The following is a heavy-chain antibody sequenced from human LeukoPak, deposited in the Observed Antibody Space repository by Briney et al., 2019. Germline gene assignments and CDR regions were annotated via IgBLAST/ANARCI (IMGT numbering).Heavy chain of an antibody. Sequence: GGSLRLSCAASGFTFSSYWMTWVRQAPGKGLEWVANIKQDGSEKYNVDSVKGRFTISRDNAKNSLYLQMNSLRAGDTAVYYCARGGVWYQPVDYWGQGTLVTVS. V-gene: IGHV3-7*01. CDR3: ARGGVWYQPVDY. D-gene: IGHD2-2*01. CDR2: IKQDGSEK. J-gene: IGHJ4*02. CDR1: GFTFSSYW.